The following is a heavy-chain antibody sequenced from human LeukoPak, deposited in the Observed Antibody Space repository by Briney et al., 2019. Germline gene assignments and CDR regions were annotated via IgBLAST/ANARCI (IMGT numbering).Heavy chain of an antibody. V-gene: IGHV4-39*01. CDR2: IYYSGST. CDR3: ARRTDYYDSSGYYYNFDY. Sequence: SETLSLTCTVSGGSISSSSYYWGWIRQPPGKGLEWIGSIYYSGSTYYNPSLKSRVTISVDTSKNQFSLKLSSVTAADTAVYYCARRTDYYDSSGYYYNFDYWGQGTLVTVSS. J-gene: IGHJ4*02. CDR1: GGSISSSSYY. D-gene: IGHD3-22*01.